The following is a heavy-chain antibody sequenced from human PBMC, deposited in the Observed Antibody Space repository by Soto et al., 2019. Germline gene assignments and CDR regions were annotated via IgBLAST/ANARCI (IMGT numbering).Heavy chain of an antibody. CDR2: IKHDAGEA. CDR3: AREKSVLAAIGDI. Sequence: PGGSLRLSCTASGFNFDEYWMTWVRHTPGKGLEWVANIKHDAGEAHYVDSVKDRFIIFRDNTRNSLYLQMNSLRVEDTGIYYCAREKSVLAAIGDIWGQGTRVTVSS. V-gene: IGHV3-7*01. J-gene: IGHJ1*01. D-gene: IGHD2-21*02. CDR1: GFNFDEYW.